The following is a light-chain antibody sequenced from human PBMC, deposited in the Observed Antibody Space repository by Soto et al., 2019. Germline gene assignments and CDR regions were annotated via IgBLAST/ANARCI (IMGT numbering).Light chain of an antibody. V-gene: IGKV3-11*01. CDR2: DAS. Sequence: EIVLTQSPATLSLSPGERATLSCRASQSVSSYLAWYQQKPGQAPSLLIYDASNRATGIPARFSGSGSGTDFTVTISSLEHEDCAVYYCQQRSSWPPYTFGPGTKLEIK. CDR1: QSVSSY. CDR3: QQRSSWPPYT. J-gene: IGKJ2*01.